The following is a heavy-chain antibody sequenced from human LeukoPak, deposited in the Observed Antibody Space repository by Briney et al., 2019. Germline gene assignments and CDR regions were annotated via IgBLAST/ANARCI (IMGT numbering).Heavy chain of an antibody. CDR2: ISYTGNT. Sequence: SETLSLTCTVSGGSFSGYLWSWIRQPPGKGLEWIGAISYTGNTYYNPSLKSRVSLSVDTSKNQFSLKVDSVTAADMAVYSCARVGHDYYGSGSSAIDIWGQGTMVTVSS. CDR3: ARVGHDYYGSGSSAIDI. CDR1: GGSFSGYL. D-gene: IGHD3-10*01. V-gene: IGHV4-59*04. J-gene: IGHJ3*02.